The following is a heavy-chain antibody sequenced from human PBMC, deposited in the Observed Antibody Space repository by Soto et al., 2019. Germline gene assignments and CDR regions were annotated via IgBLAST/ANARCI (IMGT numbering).Heavy chain of an antibody. V-gene: IGHV4-30-4*01. CDR1: GGSISSGDYY. D-gene: IGHD3-10*01. Sequence: SETLSLTCSVSGGSISSGDYYWSWIRQPPGKGLEWIGYIYNTGRTYYNPSLQSRVTISVDTSKNQFSLKLSSVTAADTAVYYCARVGGYGMDVWGQGTTVTVSS. J-gene: IGHJ6*02. CDR2: IYNTGRT. CDR3: ARVGGYGMDV.